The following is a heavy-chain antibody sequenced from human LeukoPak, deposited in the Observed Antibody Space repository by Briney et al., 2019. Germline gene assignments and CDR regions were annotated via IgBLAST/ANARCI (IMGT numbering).Heavy chain of an antibody. CDR2: IKQDGSEK. Sequence: GGCLRLSCAASRFTFCNFWMSWVRQAPGKGLEGVANIKQDGSEKYYVDSVKGRFTISRDNAKNSLYLQMNSLRAEDTAVYYCAGGSDYGYPYPNDYWGQGTLVTVSS. V-gene: IGHV3-7*03. J-gene: IGHJ4*02. D-gene: IGHD4-17*01. CDR3: AGGSDYGYPYPNDY. CDR1: RFTFCNFW.